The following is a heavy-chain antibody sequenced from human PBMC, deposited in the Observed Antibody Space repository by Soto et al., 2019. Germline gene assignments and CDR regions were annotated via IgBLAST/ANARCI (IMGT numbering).Heavy chain of an antibody. CDR1: GFTFSSYA. V-gene: IGHV3-23*01. D-gene: IGHD1-7*01. CDR3: AKDLDNWNYFPFDP. Sequence: AGGSLRLSCAASGFTFSSYAMSWVRQAPGKGLEWVSAISGSGGSTYYADSVKGRFTISRDNSKNTLYLQMNSLRAEDTAVYYCAKDLDNWNYFPFDPWGQGTLVTVSS. J-gene: IGHJ5*02. CDR2: ISGSGGST.